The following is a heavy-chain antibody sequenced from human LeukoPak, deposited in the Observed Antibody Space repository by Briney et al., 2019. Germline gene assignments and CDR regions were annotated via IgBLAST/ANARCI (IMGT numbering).Heavy chain of an antibody. D-gene: IGHD3-3*01. CDR1: GGIFSSYA. Sequence: GASVKVSCKASGGIFSSYAISWVRQAPGQGLEWMGGIIPIFGTANYAQKFQGRVTITADESTSTAYMELSSLRSEDTAVYYCARGEAITIFGVVTYYYYYGMDVWGQGTTVTVSS. J-gene: IGHJ6*02. V-gene: IGHV1-69*13. CDR2: IIPIFGTA. CDR3: ARGEAITIFGVVTYYYYYGMDV.